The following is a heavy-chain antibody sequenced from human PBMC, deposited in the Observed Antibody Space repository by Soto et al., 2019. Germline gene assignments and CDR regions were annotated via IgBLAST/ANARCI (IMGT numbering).Heavy chain of an antibody. V-gene: IGHV3-30*18. CDR3: AKDTGP. D-gene: IGHD2-8*02. CDR2: TSYDGNNE. Sequence: GGSLRLSCAASGFTFSNYAMHWVRQAPGKGLEWVALTSYDGNNEYYTDSVKGRFTISRDNSKNTLYLQMNSLRAEDTAVYYCAKDTGPWGQGTLVTVSS. CDR1: GFTFSNYA. J-gene: IGHJ5*02.